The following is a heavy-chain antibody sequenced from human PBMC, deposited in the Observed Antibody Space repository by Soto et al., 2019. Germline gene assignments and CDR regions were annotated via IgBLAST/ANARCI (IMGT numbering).Heavy chain of an antibody. CDR1: GASITTYY. CDR2: ISYSGST. D-gene: IGHD2-15*01. Sequence: LPETLSLTCTVSGASITTYYWSWIRQPPGKGLEWIVYISYSGSTDYNPSLKSRVTISFDASKNQISLQVRSATAADAAVYYCARDLKEYCSDGKWNWVDPWGQGTLVTVSS. CDR3: ARDLKEYCSDGKWNWVDP. V-gene: IGHV4-59*01. J-gene: IGHJ5*02.